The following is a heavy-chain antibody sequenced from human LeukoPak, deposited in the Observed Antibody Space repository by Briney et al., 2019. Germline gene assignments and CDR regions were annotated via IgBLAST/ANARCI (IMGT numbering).Heavy chain of an antibody. D-gene: IGHD2-8*01. V-gene: IGHV1-69*01. CDR1: GGTFSSYA. Sequence: GASVKVSCKASGGTFSSYAISWVRQAPGQGLEWMGGIIPIFGTANYAQKFQGRVTITADESTSTAYMELSSLRSEDTAVYYCARDPDIVLMVYAHTPYGMDVWGQGTTVTVSS. CDR2: IIPIFGTA. CDR3: ARDPDIVLMVYAHTPYGMDV. J-gene: IGHJ6*02.